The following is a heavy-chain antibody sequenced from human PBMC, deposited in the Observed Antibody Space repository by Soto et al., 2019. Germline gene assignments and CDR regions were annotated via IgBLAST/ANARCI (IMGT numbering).Heavy chain of an antibody. D-gene: IGHD2-2*01. CDR3: VKARLVPAAMPGGLLTFDY. CDR1: GFTFSSYA. CDR2: ISSNGGST. V-gene: IGHV3-64D*08. J-gene: IGHJ4*02. Sequence: GGSLRLSCSASGFTFSSYAMHWVRQAPGKGLEYVSAISSNGGSTYYADSVKGRFTISRDNSKNTLYLQMSSLRAEDTAVYYCVKARLVPAAMPGGLLTFDYWGQGTLVTVSS.